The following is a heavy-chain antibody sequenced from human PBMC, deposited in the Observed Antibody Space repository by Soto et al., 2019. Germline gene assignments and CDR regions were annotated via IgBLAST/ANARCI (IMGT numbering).Heavy chain of an antibody. CDR3: ARKRVGPSYYGMDV. D-gene: IGHD2-15*01. CDR1: GFSLSTNGMC. J-gene: IGHJ6*02. V-gene: IGHV2-70*11. Sequence: SGPTLVNPTQTLTLTCTFSGFSLSTNGMCVSWIRQPPGKALEWLARIDWDDDKYYTTSLKTRLTISKDTSKNQVVLTMTNMDPVDTATYYCARKRVGPSYYGMDVWGQGTTVTVSS. CDR2: IDWDDDK.